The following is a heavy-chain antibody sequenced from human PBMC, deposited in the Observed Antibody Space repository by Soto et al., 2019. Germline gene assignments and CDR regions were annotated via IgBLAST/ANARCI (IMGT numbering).Heavy chain of an antibody. CDR1: GGPFLSYA. Sequence: QVQLVQSGAEVRKPGSSVKVSCTASGGPFLSYAITWVRQAPGKGLEWMGGIIPVFGTPNYAQKFQGSVTITADDTTRTADMELSSLRSEDTGVYYCAHKYHSGAGTYVDYWGQGTLVTVSS. D-gene: IGHD3-10*01. CDR2: IIPVFGTP. V-gene: IGHV1-69*12. J-gene: IGHJ4*02. CDR3: AHKYHSGAGTYVDY.